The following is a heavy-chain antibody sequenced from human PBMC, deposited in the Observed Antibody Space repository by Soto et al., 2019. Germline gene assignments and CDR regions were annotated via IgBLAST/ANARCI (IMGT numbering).Heavy chain of an antibody. CDR1: GFRFGNYA. D-gene: IGHD2-15*01. Sequence: PGGRLSLSCTASGFRFGNYAINWVRQAPGQGLEWIGLIRNQSYSGTTEYAASMQGRFTISRDDSKSVAYLQMSSLKTEDSAVYYCTTAESPAVADCFDYWGQGTLVTVSS. CDR3: TTAESPAVADCFDY. CDR2: IRNQSYSGTT. V-gene: IGHV3-49*04. J-gene: IGHJ4*02.